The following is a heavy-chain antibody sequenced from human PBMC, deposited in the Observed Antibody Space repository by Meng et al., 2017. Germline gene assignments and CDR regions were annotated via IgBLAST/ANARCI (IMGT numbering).Heavy chain of an antibody. Sequence: GGSLRLSCAASGFTFSSDAMHWVRQAPGKGLEWVAVISYDGSNKYYADSVKGRFTISRDNSKNTLYLQMNSLRAEDTAVYYCARDPYYYDSSGRGNYFDYWGQGTLVT. CDR2: ISYDGSNK. CDR3: ARDPYYYDSSGRGNYFDY. CDR1: GFTFSSDA. V-gene: IGHV3-30*01. D-gene: IGHD3-22*01. J-gene: IGHJ4*02.